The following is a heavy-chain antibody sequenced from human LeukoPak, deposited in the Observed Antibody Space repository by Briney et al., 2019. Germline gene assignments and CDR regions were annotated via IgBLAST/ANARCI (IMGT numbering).Heavy chain of an antibody. D-gene: IGHD3-10*01. CDR1: AFTFAKYS. Sequence: PGQSLRPSCTASAFTFAKYSMEWVRQAPGNGLEWVASISANGSKKYYAQSVRGRFTSDTDNSKNTIYLQMNDVRPADTAIYYCARDGHEGSGAMGYFDTWGQGTLVTVSS. V-gene: IGHV3-30*04. CDR2: ISANGSKK. J-gene: IGHJ4*02. CDR3: ARDGHEGSGAMGYFDT.